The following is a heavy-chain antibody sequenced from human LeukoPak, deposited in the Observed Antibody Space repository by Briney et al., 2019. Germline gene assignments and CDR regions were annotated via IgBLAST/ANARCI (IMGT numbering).Heavy chain of an antibody. J-gene: IGHJ4*02. CDR3: ARAIVVVPAAFVWTSYYFDY. CDR2: IYYSGST. V-gene: IGHV4-30-4*01. D-gene: IGHD2-2*01. Sequence: SQTLSLTCTVSGGSISSGDYYWSWIRQPPGKGLEWIGYIYYSGSTYYNPSLKSRVTISVDTSKNQFSLKLSSVTAADTAVYYCARAIVVVPAAFVWTSYYFDYWGQGTLVTVSS. CDR1: GGSISSGDYY.